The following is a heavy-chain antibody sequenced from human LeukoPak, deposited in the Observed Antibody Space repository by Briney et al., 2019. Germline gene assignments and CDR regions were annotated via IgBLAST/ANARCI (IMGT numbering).Heavy chain of an antibody. Sequence: GGSLRLSCAASGFTFSSYAMSWVRQAPGKGLEWVSTITSGGGTTYYAGSVKGRFTISRDNSKNTLYLQMNSLRAEDTAVYYCARDPPRAAWVFDYWGQGTLVSVSS. V-gene: IGHV3-23*01. D-gene: IGHD6-25*01. J-gene: IGHJ4*02. CDR3: ARDPPRAAWVFDY. CDR2: ITSGGGTT. CDR1: GFTFSSYA.